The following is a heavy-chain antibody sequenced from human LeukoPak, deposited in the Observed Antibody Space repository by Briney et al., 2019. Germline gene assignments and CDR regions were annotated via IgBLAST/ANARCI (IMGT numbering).Heavy chain of an antibody. CDR1: GFTFSSYW. J-gene: IGHJ4*02. V-gene: IGHV3-74*01. Sequence: GGSLRLSCAASGFTFSSYWMHWIRQAPGKGLVWVSRITSDGSSTSYADSVKGRFTISRDNAKNTVYLQMNSLRDEDTAVYYCARGCSPGTCSPFDYWGQGTLVTVSS. CDR3: ARGCSPGTCSPFDY. D-gene: IGHD2-15*01. CDR2: ITSDGSST.